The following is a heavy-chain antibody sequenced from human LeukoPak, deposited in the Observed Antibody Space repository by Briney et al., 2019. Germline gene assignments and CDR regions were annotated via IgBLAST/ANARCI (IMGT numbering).Heavy chain of an antibody. CDR2: IYYSGST. Sequence: PSETLSLTCTVSGGSISSGDYYWSWIRQPPEKGLEWIGYIYYSGSTYYNPSLKSRVTISVDTSKNQFSLKLSSVTAADTAVYYCARARTYYYGSGSYSFDYWGQGTLVTVSS. D-gene: IGHD3-10*01. CDR3: ARARTYYYGSGSYSFDY. J-gene: IGHJ4*02. V-gene: IGHV4-30-4*01. CDR1: GGSISSGDYY.